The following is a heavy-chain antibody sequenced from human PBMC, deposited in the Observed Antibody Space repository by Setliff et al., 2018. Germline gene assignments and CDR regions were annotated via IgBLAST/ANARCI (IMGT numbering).Heavy chain of an antibody. D-gene: IGHD2-8*02. CDR1: GGSFSGYY. V-gene: IGHV4-34*01. CDR2: INHSGST. CDR3: TVYNTGSSKDHY. Sequence: SETLSLTCAVYGGSFSGYYWSWIRQPPGKGLEWIGEINHSGSTNYNPSLKSRVTISVDTSKNRFSLKLSSVTAADTAVYYCTVYNTGSSKDHYWGQGTPVTVSS. J-gene: IGHJ4*02.